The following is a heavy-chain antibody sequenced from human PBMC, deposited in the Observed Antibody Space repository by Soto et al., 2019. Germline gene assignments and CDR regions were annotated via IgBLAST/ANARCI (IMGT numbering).Heavy chain of an antibody. J-gene: IGHJ5*02. CDR3: AKSSRLWYRAWFVH. V-gene: IGHV3-23*01. Sequence: GGLLRLSCTASEPTFSNQAMNWVRQSPGRGLEWVSIISYNAGSTFYADYVRACFNITRNNSKNTLYIHMNSMRVEDTAVYSGAKSSRLWYRAWFVHWGQGTLVTVSS. CDR1: EPTFSNQA. D-gene: IGHD2-21*01. CDR2: ISYNAGST.